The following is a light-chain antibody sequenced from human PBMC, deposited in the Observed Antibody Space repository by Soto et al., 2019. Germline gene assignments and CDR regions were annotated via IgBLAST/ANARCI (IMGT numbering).Light chain of an antibody. Sequence: QSVLTQPASVSGSPGQSITISCTGTSSDVGGYGYVSWYQLHPGKAPKLMVFEVSNRPSGVSYRFSGSKSGNTASLTISGLQAEDEADYFCSLYSISTAYLFGTGTKVTVL. CDR2: EVS. J-gene: IGLJ1*01. CDR3: SLYSISTAYL. CDR1: SSDVGGYGY. V-gene: IGLV2-14*01.